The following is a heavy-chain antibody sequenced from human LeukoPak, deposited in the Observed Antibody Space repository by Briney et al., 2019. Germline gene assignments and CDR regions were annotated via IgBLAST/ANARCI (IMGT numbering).Heavy chain of an antibody. CDR3: TKVMSSTGGAFDV. V-gene: IGHV5-51*01. Sequence: GESLKISCKGSGYSFTSYWIGWVRQMPGKSLEWMGIIYPGDSDTRYSPSFQGQVTISADKSLNTAYLQWSSLKASDTAIYYCTKVMSSTGGAFDVWGQGTMVTVSS. J-gene: IGHJ3*01. CDR2: IYPGDSDT. D-gene: IGHD7-27*01. CDR1: GYSFTSYW.